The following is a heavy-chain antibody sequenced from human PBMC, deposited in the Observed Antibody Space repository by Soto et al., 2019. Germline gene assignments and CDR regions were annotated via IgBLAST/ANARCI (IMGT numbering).Heavy chain of an antibody. V-gene: IGHV3-33*01. CDR1: GFTFSSYG. D-gene: IGHD2-2*01. CDR2: IWYDGSNK. CDR3: ARDPGQYQLLEHFDY. J-gene: IGHJ4*02. Sequence: QVQLVESGGGVVQPGRSLRLSCAASGFTFSSYGMHWVRQAPGKGLEWVAVIWYDGSNKYYADSVKGRFTISRDNSKNTLYLQMNSLRAEDTAVYYCARDPGQYQLLEHFDYWGQGTLVTVSS.